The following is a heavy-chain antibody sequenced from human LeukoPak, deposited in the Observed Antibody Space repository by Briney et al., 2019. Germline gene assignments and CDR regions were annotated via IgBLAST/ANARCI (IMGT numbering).Heavy chain of an antibody. CDR3: ARLRWPRGGRSSFDY. Sequence: GESLKISCKGSGYSFTSHLIGWVRQMPGKGLEWMGIVNPDDSDTIYSPSFQGQVTISADESITTAYLQWSSLKASDTAMYYCARLRWPRGGRSSFDYWGQGALVTVSS. CDR2: VNPDDSDT. V-gene: IGHV5-51*01. D-gene: IGHD3-10*01. CDR1: GYSFTSHL. J-gene: IGHJ4*01.